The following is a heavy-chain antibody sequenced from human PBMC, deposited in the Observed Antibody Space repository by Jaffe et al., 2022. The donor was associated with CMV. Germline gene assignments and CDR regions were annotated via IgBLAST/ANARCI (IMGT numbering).Heavy chain of an antibody. Sequence: QLQLQESGPGLVKPSETLSLTCTVSGGSISSSSYYWGWIRQPPGKGLEWIGSIYYSGSTYYNPSLKSRVTISVDTSKNQFSLKLSSVTAADTAVYYCARHNLRADPIRSPYPDYWGQGTLVTVSS. J-gene: IGHJ4*02. CDR1: GGSISSSSYY. D-gene: IGHD1-20*01. CDR2: IYYSGST. CDR3: ARHNLRADPIRSPYPDY. V-gene: IGHV4-39*01.